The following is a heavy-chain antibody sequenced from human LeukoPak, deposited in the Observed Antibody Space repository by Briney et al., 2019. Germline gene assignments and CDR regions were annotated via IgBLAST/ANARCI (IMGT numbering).Heavy chain of an antibody. D-gene: IGHD7-27*01. V-gene: IGHV3-23*01. CDR1: GFTFSSYT. Sequence: GGSLRLSCAASGFTFSSYTMSWVRQAPGKGLEWVSTITTSDGNTYYADSVKGRFTVSRDNSKNTLFLQMNSLRAEDTAVYYCAKDGGLWVSAHWGDSWGRGTLITVSS. CDR2: ITTSDGNT. J-gene: IGHJ4*02. CDR3: AKDGGLWVSAHWGDS.